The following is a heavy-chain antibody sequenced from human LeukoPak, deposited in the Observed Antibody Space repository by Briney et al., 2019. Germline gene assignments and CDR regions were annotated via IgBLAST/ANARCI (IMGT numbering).Heavy chain of an antibody. V-gene: IGHV1-46*01. J-gene: IGHJ4*02. CDR1: GYTFTSYY. CDR2: INPSGGST. CDR3: ARGYDFWSGSRALGY. Sequence: ASVTVSCKASGYTFTSYYMHWVRQAPGQGLEWMGIINPSGGSTSYAQRFQGRVTMTRDTSTSTVYMELSSLRSEDTAVYYCARGYDFWSGSRALGYWGQGTLVTVSS. D-gene: IGHD3-3*01.